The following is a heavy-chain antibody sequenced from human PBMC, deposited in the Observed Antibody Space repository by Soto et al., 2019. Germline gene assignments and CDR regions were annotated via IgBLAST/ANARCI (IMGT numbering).Heavy chain of an antibody. Sequence: GASVKVSCTASGYTFTGYYMHWVRQAPGQGLEWMGWINPNSGGTNYAQKFQGWVTMTRDTSISTAYMELSRLRSDDTAVYYCARADYGGNSGYYYYYGMDVWGQGTTVTVSS. CDR1: GYTFTGYY. CDR3: ARADYGGNSGYYYYYGMDV. CDR2: INPNSGGT. J-gene: IGHJ6*02. V-gene: IGHV1-2*04. D-gene: IGHD4-17*01.